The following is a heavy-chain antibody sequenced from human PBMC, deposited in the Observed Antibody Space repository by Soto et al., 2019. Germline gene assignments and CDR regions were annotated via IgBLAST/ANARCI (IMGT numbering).Heavy chain of an antibody. J-gene: IGHJ4*02. V-gene: IGHV3-23*01. Sequence: EVQLLESGGGLVQPGGSLRLSCAASGFTFSDYPMSWVRQAPGRGLEWVSAIGGDGIGTFYADSVKGRFTISRDNSKNTQFLQMNSLRAEDTAVYFCAKDRGRGNEHGDYFDFWGQGAVVTVSS. CDR1: GFTFSDYP. CDR2: IGGDGIGT. CDR3: AKDRGRGNEHGDYFDF. D-gene: IGHD3-10*01.